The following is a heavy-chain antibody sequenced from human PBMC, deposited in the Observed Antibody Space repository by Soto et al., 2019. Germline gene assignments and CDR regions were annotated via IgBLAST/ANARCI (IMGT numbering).Heavy chain of an antibody. V-gene: IGHV1-69*13. D-gene: IGHD4-4*01. J-gene: IGHJ6*02. CDR1: GGTFSSYA. Sequence: SVKVSCKASGGTFSSYAISWVRQAPGQGLEWMGGIIPIFGTANYAQKFQGRVTITADESTSTAYMELSSLRSEDTAVYYCARPMTTVLNTNYYYYYGMDVWGQGTTVTVSS. CDR2: IIPIFGTA. CDR3: ARPMTTVLNTNYYYYYGMDV.